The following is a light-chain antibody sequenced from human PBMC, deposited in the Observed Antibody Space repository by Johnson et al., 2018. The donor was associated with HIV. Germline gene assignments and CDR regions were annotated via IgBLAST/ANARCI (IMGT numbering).Light chain of an antibody. CDR1: NSNIGNNY. CDR3: GTWDTSLNAFV. J-gene: IGLJ1*01. Sequence: QSVLTQPPSVSAAPGQKVTISCSGSNSNIGNNYVSWYQQLPGAAPKLLIYENDKRPSGIPDRFSGSKSGMSATLAITGLQTGDEADYYCGTWDTSLNAFVLGAGTSVIVL. V-gene: IGLV1-51*02. CDR2: END.